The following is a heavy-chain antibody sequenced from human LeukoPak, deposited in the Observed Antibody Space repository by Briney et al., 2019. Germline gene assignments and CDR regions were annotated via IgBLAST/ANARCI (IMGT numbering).Heavy chain of an antibody. J-gene: IGHJ4*02. Sequence: SETLSLTCVVYGGSFSGYYWSWLRQPPGKGLEWIGEINHSGSTNYNPSLKSRVTISVDTSKNQFSLKLSSVTAADTAVYYCARGGDIVVVPAATGPKGTFDYWGQGTLVTVSS. V-gene: IGHV4-34*01. CDR2: INHSGST. D-gene: IGHD2-2*01. CDR3: ARGGDIVVVPAATGPKGTFDY. CDR1: GGSFSGYY.